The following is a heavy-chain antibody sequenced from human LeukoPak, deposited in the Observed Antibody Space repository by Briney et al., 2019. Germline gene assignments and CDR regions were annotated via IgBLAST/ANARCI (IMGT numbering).Heavy chain of an antibody. D-gene: IGHD3-22*01. V-gene: IGHV3-33*01. CDR1: GFTFSSYG. CDR3: ARYYDSSGYMWFDP. J-gene: IGHJ5*02. CDR2: IWYDGSNK. Sequence: GGSLRLSCAASGFTFSSYGMHWVRQAPGKGLEWVAVIWYDGSNKYYADSVKGRFTISRDNSKNTLYLQMNSLRAEGTAVYYCARYYDSSGYMWFDPWGQGTLVTVSS.